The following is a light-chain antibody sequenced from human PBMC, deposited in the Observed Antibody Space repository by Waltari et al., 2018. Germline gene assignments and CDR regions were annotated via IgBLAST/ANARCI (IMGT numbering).Light chain of an antibody. CDR1: QSGLSS. CDR2: YAS. CDR3: QQRGNWPPFT. J-gene: IGKJ3*01. V-gene: IGKV3-11*01. Sequence: EIVLTQSPATLSLSPGERATLSCRASQSGLSSLACYQQKPGQAPRLLIYYASNRATGIPARFSGSGSGTDSTLTISSLEPEDFAVYYCQQRGNWPPFTFGPGTKVDI.